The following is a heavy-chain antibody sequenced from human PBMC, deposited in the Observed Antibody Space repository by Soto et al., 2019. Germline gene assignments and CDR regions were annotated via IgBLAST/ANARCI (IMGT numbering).Heavy chain of an antibody. CDR1: GFTFSNYW. V-gene: IGHV3-74*01. D-gene: IGHD2-2*01. CDR2: IDHDGIGT. J-gene: IGHJ6*02. CDR3: ARPRSTSQLWTGGMDV. Sequence: PGGSLRLSCAASGFTFSNYWMHWVRQVPGRGLEWVSRIDHDGIGTSYADSVKGRFTISRDNSKNTLYLQMNSLRAEDTAVYYCARPRSTSQLWTGGMDVWGQGTTVTVSS.